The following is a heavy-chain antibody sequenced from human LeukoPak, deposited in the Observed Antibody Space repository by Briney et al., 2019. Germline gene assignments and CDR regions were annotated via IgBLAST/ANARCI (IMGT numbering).Heavy chain of an antibody. V-gene: IGHV3-23*01. CDR3: AKDLGDGRYFFDY. D-gene: IGHD5-24*01. J-gene: IGHJ4*02. CDR1: GFTFSSYA. Sequence: PGGSLRLSCAASGFTFSSYAMSWVRQAPGKGLEWVSAISASGGGTYYTDSVKGRFTISRDNSNNTLYLQMNSLRAEDTAVYYCAKDLGDGRYFFDYWGQGTLLTVSS. CDR2: ISASGGGT.